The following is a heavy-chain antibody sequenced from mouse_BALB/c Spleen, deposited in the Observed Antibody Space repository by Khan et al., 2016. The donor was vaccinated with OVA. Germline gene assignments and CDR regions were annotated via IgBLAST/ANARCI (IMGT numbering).Heavy chain of an antibody. CDR2: IYPGSGYI. J-gene: IGHJ3*01. Sequence: QVQLQQSGPELVKPGASVKMSCKASGYTFTDFLISWLKQRPGQGLEWIGEIYPGSGYIYYNETFKGKATLTSDKSSNTAYMQLTSLTSEGAAVYFCARAGYGGFAHWGQGTLVTVSA. CDR1: GYTFTDFL. D-gene: IGHD3-2*02. CDR3: ARAGYGGFAH. V-gene: IGHV1-77*01.